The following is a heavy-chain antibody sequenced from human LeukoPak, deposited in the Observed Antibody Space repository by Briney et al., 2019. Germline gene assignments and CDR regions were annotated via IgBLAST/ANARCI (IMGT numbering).Heavy chain of an antibody. CDR1: GFAFSSYA. V-gene: IGHV3-23*01. Sequence: GASLRLSCAASGFAFSSYAMSWVRQAPGKGLEWVSGISNSGTGTYYADSVKGRFTISRDNSKNTLYLQMNSLRAEDTAVYYCAKTMKLYSSSWCFFDYWGQGTLVTVSS. CDR2: ISNSGTGT. D-gene: IGHD6-13*01. J-gene: IGHJ4*02. CDR3: AKTMKLYSSSWCFFDY.